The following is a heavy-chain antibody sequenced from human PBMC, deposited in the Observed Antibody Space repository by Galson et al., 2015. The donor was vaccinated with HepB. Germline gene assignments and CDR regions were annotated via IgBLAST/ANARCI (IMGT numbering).Heavy chain of an antibody. CDR3: TLWPRIAVAGDY. J-gene: IGHJ4*02. CDR1: GFPFSGSA. Sequence: SLRLSCAASGFPFSGSAMHWVRQASGKGLEWVGRVRSKANNYATAYNESVKGRFIISRDDSKNTAYLQMNSLKSEDTAVYYCTLWPRIAVAGDYWGQGTLVTVSS. D-gene: IGHD6-19*01. CDR2: VRSKANNYAT. V-gene: IGHV3-73*01.